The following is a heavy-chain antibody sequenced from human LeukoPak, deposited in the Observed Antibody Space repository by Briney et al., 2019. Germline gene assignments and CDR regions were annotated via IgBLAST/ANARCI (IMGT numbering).Heavy chain of an antibody. CDR2: MNTDGSRR. Sequence: PGGSLRLSCVASGFTFNMYWMEWVRQAPGKGLVWVSHMNTDGSRRSYADSVQGRFTISRDNAKSTLYLQMTSLRDDDTALYYCARVGYCSGGKCYGMDVWGQGTTVTVS. CDR3: ARVGYCSGGKCYGMDV. CDR1: GFTFNMYW. D-gene: IGHD2-15*01. V-gene: IGHV3-74*01. J-gene: IGHJ6*02.